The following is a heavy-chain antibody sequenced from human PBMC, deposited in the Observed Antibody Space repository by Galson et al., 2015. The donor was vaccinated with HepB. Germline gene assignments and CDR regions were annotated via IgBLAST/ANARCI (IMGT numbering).Heavy chain of an antibody. CDR1: GYTFTSYY. V-gene: IGHV1-46*04. D-gene: IGHD1-26*01. CDR2: INPSGGST. J-gene: IGHJ6*02. CDR3: AREMVDGSYWQRQQNYYYYGMDV. Sequence: SVKVSCKASGYTFTSYYMHWVRQAPGQGLEWMGIINPSGGSTSYAQKLQGRVTMTRDTSTSTVYMELSSLRSEDTAVYYCAREMVDGSYWQRQQNYYYYGMDVWGQGTTVTVSS.